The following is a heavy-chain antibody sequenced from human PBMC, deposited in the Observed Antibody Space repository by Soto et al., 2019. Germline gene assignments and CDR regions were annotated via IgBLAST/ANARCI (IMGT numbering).Heavy chain of an antibody. V-gene: IGHV5-51*01. J-gene: IGHJ4*02. CDR3: ARQGNDGEGFDF. CDR2: LYPSDSDT. D-gene: IGHD5-12*01. CDR1: GYSFATYW. Sequence: GEALKISCKVSGYSFATYWIGWGRQMPGKGLEWMGTLYPSDSDTRYSPSFQGQVTISADKSISTAYLQWSRLKASDTAMYYCARQGNDGEGFDFCGQGXLVTVSS.